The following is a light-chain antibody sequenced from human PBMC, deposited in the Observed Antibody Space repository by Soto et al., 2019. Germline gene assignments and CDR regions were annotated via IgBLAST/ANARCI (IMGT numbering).Light chain of an antibody. Sequence: QAVVTQPPSVSGAPGQRVTISCTGNNSNLGAGYDVHWYQQLPGAAPKLVVFGNRNRPSGVPERFSGSKSGTSASLAITGLQAEDEADYYCTSYTSTSFYVVFGGGTQLTVL. CDR1: NSNLGAGYD. V-gene: IGLV1-40*01. CDR2: GNR. CDR3: TSYTSTSFYVV. J-gene: IGLJ2*01.